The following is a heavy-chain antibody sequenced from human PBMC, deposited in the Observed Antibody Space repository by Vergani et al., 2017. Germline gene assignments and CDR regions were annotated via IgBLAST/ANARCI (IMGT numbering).Heavy chain of an antibody. V-gene: IGHV1-18*01. CDR3: ARNTVTNDY. CDR1: GFTFSSYS. D-gene: IGHD4-17*01. CDR2: ISAYNGNT. Sequence: VQLVESGGGLVKPGGSLRLSCAASGFTFSSYSMNWVRQAPGQGLEWMGWISAYNGNTNYAQKLQGRVTMTTDTSTSTAYMELRSLRSDDTAVYYCARNTVTNDYWGQGTLVTVSS. J-gene: IGHJ4*02.